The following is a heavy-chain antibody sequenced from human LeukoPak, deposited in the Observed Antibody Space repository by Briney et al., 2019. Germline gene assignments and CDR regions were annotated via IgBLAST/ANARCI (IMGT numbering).Heavy chain of an antibody. CDR2: IYYSGST. V-gene: IGHV4-59*01. Sequence: SETLSLTCTVSGGSISSYYWSWIRQPPGKGLEWIGYIYYSGSTNYNPSLKSRVTISVDTSKNQFSLKLSSVTAADTAVYYCARGYFDWLLHFDYWGQGTLVTVSS. D-gene: IGHD3-9*01. CDR3: ARGYFDWLLHFDY. CDR1: GGSISSYY. J-gene: IGHJ4*02.